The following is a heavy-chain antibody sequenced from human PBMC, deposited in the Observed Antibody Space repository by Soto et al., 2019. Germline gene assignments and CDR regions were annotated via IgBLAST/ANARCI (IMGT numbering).Heavy chain of an antibody. V-gene: IGHV5-51*01. CDR3: STTDDYGDYGGDDAFDI. CDR1: GYSFTSYW. J-gene: IGHJ3*02. CDR2: IYPGDSDT. D-gene: IGHD4-17*01. Sequence: PGESLKISCKGSGYSFTSYWIGWVRQMPGKGLEWMGIIYPGDSDTRYSPSFQGQVTISADKSISTAFLQWSSLKASDTAMYYCSTTDDYGDYGGDDAFDIWGQGTMVTVSS.